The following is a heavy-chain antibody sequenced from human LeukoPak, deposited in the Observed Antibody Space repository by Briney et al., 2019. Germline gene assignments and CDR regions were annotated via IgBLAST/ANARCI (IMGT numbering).Heavy chain of an antibody. CDR1: GGSISSYY. D-gene: IGHD3-22*01. CDR2: IYTSGST. CDR3: ARDYYDSSGYYLNY. V-gene: IGHV4-4*07. Sequence: PSETLSLTCTVSGGSISSYYWSWIRQPAGKGLEWIGRIYTSGSTNYNPSLKSRVTMSVDTSKNQFSLKLSSVTAADTAVYYCARDYYDSSGYYLNYWGQGTLVTVSS. J-gene: IGHJ4*02.